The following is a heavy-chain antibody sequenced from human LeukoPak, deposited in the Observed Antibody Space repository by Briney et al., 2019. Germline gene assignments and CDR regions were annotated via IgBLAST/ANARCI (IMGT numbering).Heavy chain of an antibody. CDR2: IKSKTDGGTT. Sequence: GGSLRLSCAASGFTFSSAWMSWVRQAPGKGLEWVGRIKSKTDGGTTDYAAPVKGRFTISRDDSKNTLYLQMNSLKTEDTAVYYCTTDFTRPLTFDYWGQGTLVTVSS. CDR1: GFTFSSAW. D-gene: IGHD4/OR15-4a*01. V-gene: IGHV3-15*01. J-gene: IGHJ4*02. CDR3: TTDFTRPLTFDY.